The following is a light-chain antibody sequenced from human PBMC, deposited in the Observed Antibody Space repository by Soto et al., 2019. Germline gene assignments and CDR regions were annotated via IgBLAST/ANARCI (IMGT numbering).Light chain of an antibody. J-gene: IGLJ2*01. Sequence: QSALTQPRSVSGSPGQSVTISCTGTSTDVGGYIYVSWYQQYPGKAPKLIIFEIYNRPSGVSDRFSGSRSGNTASLTISSLQTEDEADYYCSSYSSSSKILFGGGTKVTVL. CDR1: STDVGGYIY. V-gene: IGLV2-11*01. CDR3: SSYSSSSKIL. CDR2: EIY.